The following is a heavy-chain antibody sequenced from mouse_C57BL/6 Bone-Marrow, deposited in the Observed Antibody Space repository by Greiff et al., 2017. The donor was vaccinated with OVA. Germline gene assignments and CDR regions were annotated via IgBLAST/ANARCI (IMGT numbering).Heavy chain of an antibody. CDR3: ARLGRGY. D-gene: IGHD4-1*01. J-gene: IGHJ2*01. V-gene: IGHV1-58*01. CDR1: GYTFTSYG. Sequence: VQLQQSGAELVRPGSSVKMSCKTSGYTFTSYGINWVKQRPGQGLEWIGYIYIGNGYTAYNEKFKGKATLTSDTSSSTASLQLSSQTSEDSAIYFCARLGRGYWGQGTTLTVSS. CDR2: IYIGNGYT.